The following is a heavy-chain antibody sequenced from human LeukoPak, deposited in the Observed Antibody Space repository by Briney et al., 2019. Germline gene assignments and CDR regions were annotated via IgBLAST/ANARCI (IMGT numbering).Heavy chain of an antibody. Sequence: GGSLRLSCAASGFTFDDYGMSWIRQAPEKGLEWVSYISSSGSTIYYADSVKGRFTISRDNAKNSLYLQMNSLRAEDTAVYYCARGMSYYYDSSGLYWGQGTLVTVSS. J-gene: IGHJ4*02. D-gene: IGHD3-22*01. V-gene: IGHV3-11*04. CDR3: ARGMSYYYDSSGLY. CDR2: ISSSGSTI. CDR1: GFTFDDYG.